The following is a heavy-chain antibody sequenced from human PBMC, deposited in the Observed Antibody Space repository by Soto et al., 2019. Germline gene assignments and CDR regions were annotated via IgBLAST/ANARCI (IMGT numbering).Heavy chain of an antibody. J-gene: IGHJ4*02. D-gene: IGHD4-17*01. CDR3: ARDRYGDLFDY. CDR2: IYYSGST. V-gene: IGHV4-30-4*02. Sequence: SETLSLTCTVSGGSISSGDYYWICIRQPPGKGLEWIGYIYYSGSTYYNPSLKSRVTISVDTSKNQFSLKLSSVTAADTAVYYCARDRYGDLFDYWGQGTLVTVSS. CDR1: GGSISSGDYY.